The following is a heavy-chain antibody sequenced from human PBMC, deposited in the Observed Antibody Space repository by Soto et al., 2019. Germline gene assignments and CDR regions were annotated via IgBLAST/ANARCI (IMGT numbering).Heavy chain of an antibody. J-gene: IGHJ4*02. D-gene: IGHD1-7*01. V-gene: IGHV3-30*18. CDR2: ISYDGGNK. CDR3: ANARNWNYAYLEY. CDR1: RFSFSVYG. Sequence: QVQLVESGGGVVQPGRSLRLSCAASRFSFSVYGMHWVRQTPGKALEWVAAISYDGGNKHYADSVKGRFTVSRDNSKNTLYLQMNSLRGEDTAVYYCANARNWNYAYLEYWGQGTLVIVSS.